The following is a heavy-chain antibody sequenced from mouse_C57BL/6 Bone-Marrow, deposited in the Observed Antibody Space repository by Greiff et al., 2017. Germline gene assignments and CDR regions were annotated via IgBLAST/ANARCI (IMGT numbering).Heavy chain of an antibody. J-gene: IGHJ2*01. Sequence: VQLQQSGAELAKPGASVKLSCKASGYTFTSYWMHWVKQRPGQGLEWIGYINPSSGYTKYNQKFKDKATLTADKSSSTAYMQLSSLTYEDSAVYYCARSNYGSRYYFDYWGQGTTLTVSS. CDR3: ARSNYGSRYYFDY. CDR1: GYTFTSYW. CDR2: INPSSGYT. V-gene: IGHV1-7*01. D-gene: IGHD1-1*01.